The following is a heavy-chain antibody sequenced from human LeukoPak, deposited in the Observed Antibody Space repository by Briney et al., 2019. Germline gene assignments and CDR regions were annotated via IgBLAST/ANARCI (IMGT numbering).Heavy chain of an antibody. CDR2: FDPEDGET. D-gene: IGHD3-3*01. Sequence: ASVKVSCKVSGYTLTELSMHWVRQAPGKGLEWMGGFDPEDGETIYAQKFQGRVTMTEDTSTDTAYMELSSLRSEDTAVYYCATDRGTIFGVVNPFDYWGQGTLVTVSS. CDR1: GYTLTELS. V-gene: IGHV1-24*01. CDR3: ATDRGTIFGVVNPFDY. J-gene: IGHJ4*02.